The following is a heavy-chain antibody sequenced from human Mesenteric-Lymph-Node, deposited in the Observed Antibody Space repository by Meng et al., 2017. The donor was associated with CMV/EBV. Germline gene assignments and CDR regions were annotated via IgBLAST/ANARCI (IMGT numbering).Heavy chain of an antibody. CDR1: GFSFSSYG. D-gene: IGHD3-16*01. Sequence: GGSLRLSCAASGFSFSSYGLNWVRQAPGRGLEWVAFIRYDGSNKYYADSVKGRFTISRDNSKNTLYLQMNSLRAEDTAVYYCARGGVHAYWGQGTLVTVSS. J-gene: IGHJ4*02. CDR3: ARGGVHAY. CDR2: IRYDGSNK. V-gene: IGHV3-30*02.